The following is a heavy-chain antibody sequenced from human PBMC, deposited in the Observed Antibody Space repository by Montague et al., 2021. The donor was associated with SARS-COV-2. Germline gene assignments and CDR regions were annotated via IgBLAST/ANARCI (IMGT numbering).Heavy chain of an antibody. CDR3: ASTLMVTAIPIDY. Sequence: SLRLSCAASGFTFSSYAMHWVRQAPGKGLEWVAVISYDGSNKYYADSVKGRFTISRDNSKNTLYLQMNSLRAEDTAVYYCASTLMVTAIPIDYWGQGTLVTVSS. D-gene: IGHD2-21*02. J-gene: IGHJ4*02. CDR2: ISYDGSNK. V-gene: IGHV3-30-3*01. CDR1: GFTFSSYA.